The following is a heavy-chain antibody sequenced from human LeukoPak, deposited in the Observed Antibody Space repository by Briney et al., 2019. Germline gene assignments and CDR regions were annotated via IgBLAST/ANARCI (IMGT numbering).Heavy chain of an antibody. CDR1: GFTFSTYA. CDR3: ARDSAVTIFCSPLMDV. D-gene: IGHD3-9*01. V-gene: IGHV3-30-3*01. CDR2: ISNDGGDK. J-gene: IGHJ6*02. Sequence: ARSLRLSCAASGFTFSTYAMHWVRQAPGKGLEWVAVISNDGGDKYYADSVRGRYTISRDNSKNTLSLQINSLRTEDTAVYYCARDSAVTIFCSPLMDVWGQGTTVPVSS.